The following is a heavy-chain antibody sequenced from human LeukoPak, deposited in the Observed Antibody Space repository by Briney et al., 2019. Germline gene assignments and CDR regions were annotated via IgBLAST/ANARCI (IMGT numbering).Heavy chain of an antibody. CDR1: GGTFSSYA. Sequence: PGASVKVSCKASGGTFSSYAINWVRQATGQGLEWMGWMNPNSGNTGYAQKFQGRVTMTRNTSISTAYMELSSLRSEDTAVYYCARTGYSYGYLYYYYGMDVWGQGTTVTVSS. D-gene: IGHD5-18*01. J-gene: IGHJ6*02. CDR2: MNPNSGNT. CDR3: ARTGYSYGYLYYYYGMDV. V-gene: IGHV1-8*02.